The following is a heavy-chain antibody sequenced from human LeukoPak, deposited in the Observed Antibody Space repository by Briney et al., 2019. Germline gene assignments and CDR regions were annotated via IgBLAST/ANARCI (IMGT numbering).Heavy chain of an antibody. CDR1: GFTFSSYA. CDR3: ARGGYSSSSARPRPMGFFDF. J-gene: IGHJ4*02. V-gene: IGHV3-30-3*01. CDR2: ISYDGSNK. D-gene: IGHD6-6*01. Sequence: PGGSLRLSCAASGFTFSSYAMHWVRQAPGKGLEWVAVISYDGSNKYYADSVKGRFTISRDNSKNTLYLQMNSLRAEDTAVYYRARGGYSSSSARPRPMGFFDFWGQGTLVTVSS.